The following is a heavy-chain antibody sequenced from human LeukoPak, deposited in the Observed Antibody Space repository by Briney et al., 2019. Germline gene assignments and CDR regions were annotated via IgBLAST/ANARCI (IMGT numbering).Heavy chain of an antibody. Sequence: GGSLRLSCAASGFTFSTYSMNWVRQAPGKGLEWISYISRSSSPIYYADSVKGRFTISRDNAKNSLYLQMNSLRAEDTAVYYCARGSRGWPDYWGQGTLVTVSS. D-gene: IGHD6-19*01. CDR2: ISRSSSPI. CDR1: GFTFSTYS. V-gene: IGHV3-48*04. CDR3: ARGSRGWPDY. J-gene: IGHJ4*02.